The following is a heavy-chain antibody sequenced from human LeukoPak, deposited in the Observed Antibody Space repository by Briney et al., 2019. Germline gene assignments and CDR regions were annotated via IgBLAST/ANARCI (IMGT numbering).Heavy chain of an antibody. D-gene: IGHD7-27*01. Sequence: GGSLRLSCAASGFTVRNNYMSWVRQAPGKGLEWFSAIYSGGSTRYADSVKGRFTISRDNSKNTVYLQMNSLRAEDTAMYYCARYRPDWGEVFDIWGQGTMVTVSS. CDR1: GFTVRNNY. CDR3: ARYRPDWGEVFDI. V-gene: IGHV3-53*05. CDR2: IYSGGST. J-gene: IGHJ3*02.